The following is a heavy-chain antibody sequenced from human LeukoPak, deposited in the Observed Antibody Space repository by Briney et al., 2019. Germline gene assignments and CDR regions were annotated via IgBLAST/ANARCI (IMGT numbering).Heavy chain of an antibody. CDR3: ARLNDGFDI. CDR1: AYRFTRYW. CDR2: IDPGDSDT. Sequence: HGESLKISCKGSAYRFTRYWIAWVRQMPGKGLQWMGIIDPGDSDTRYSPSFQGQVTITADKSISTAYLQWSSMKASDTAMYYCARLNDGFDIWGQGAMVIVSS. V-gene: IGHV5-51*01. J-gene: IGHJ3*02.